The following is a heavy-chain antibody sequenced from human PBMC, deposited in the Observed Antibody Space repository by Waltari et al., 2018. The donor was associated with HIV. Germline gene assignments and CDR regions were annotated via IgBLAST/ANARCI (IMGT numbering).Heavy chain of an antibody. J-gene: IGHJ4*02. CDR2: IYSGGST. V-gene: IGHV3-53*01. CDR1: GFTVRRNY. CDR3: ARVSESPMVRGGFDY. D-gene: IGHD3-10*01. Sequence: EVQLVESGGGLIQPGGSLRLSCAASGFTVRRNYMSWVRQAPGKGLEWVSVIYSGGSTYYADSVKGRFTISRDNSKNTLYLQMNSLRAEDTAVYYCARVSESPMVRGGFDYWGQGTLVTVSS.